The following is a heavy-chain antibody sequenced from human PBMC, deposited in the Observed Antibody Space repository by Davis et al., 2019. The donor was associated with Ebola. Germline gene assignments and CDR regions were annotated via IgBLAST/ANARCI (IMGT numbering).Heavy chain of an antibody. J-gene: IGHJ3*02. CDR1: GFTFNSYA. D-gene: IGHD1-26*01. CDR3: ARDSRGTYFSSAFDI. Sequence: PGGSLRLTCEASGFTFNSYAMHWVRQAPGKGLEWVATISYDGNNKNYADSVKGRFTISRDYSKNTLYLQMNSLKAEDAAVYYCARDSRGTYFSSAFDIWGQGTMVTVSS. CDR2: ISYDGNNK. V-gene: IGHV3-30-3*01.